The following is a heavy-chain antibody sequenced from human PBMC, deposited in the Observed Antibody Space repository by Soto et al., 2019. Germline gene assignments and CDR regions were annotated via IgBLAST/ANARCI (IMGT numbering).Heavy chain of an antibody. J-gene: IGHJ4*02. D-gene: IGHD3-10*01. CDR1: GFPFTSYG. V-gene: IGHV3-30*03. Sequence: QVQLVESGGGVVQPGRSLRLSCAASGFPFTSYGMHWVREGPDKGLEWVAIISYDGSDKYYADSVKGRFTISRDNSKNTLYLQMNSLSPEDTALYYCVGGQYYFDYRGQGTLVIDSS. CDR3: VGGQYYFDY. CDR2: ISYDGSDK.